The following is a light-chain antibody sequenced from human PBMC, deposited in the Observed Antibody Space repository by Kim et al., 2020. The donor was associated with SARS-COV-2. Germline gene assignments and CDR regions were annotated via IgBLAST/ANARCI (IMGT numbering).Light chain of an antibody. CDR3: QSYDSSNQV. J-gene: IGLJ3*02. CDR1: SGSIASYF. Sequence: GTTVTISCTSSSGSIASYFVQWYQQRPGSSPTTVIYEDNQRPSGVPDRFSGSIDSSSNSASLTISGLKTEDEADYYCQSYDSSNQVFGGGTQLTVL. CDR2: EDN. V-gene: IGLV6-57*01.